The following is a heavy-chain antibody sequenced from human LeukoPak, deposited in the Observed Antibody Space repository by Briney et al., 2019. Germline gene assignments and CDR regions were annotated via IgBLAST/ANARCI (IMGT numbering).Heavy chain of an antibody. J-gene: IGHJ3*02. D-gene: IGHD6-13*01. CDR3: ARDRIAAPNDAFDI. CDR1: GFTFSTYA. Sequence: PGRSLRLSCAASGFTFSTYAMHWVRQAPGKGLEWVAVISYGGSSENYADSVKGRFTISRDNAKNSLYLQMNSLRAEDTAVYYCARDRIAAPNDAFDIWGQGTMVTVSS. CDR2: ISYGGSSE. V-gene: IGHV3-30*04.